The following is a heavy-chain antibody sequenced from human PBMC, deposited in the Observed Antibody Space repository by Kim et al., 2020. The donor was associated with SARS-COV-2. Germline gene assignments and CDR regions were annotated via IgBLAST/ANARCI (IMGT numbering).Heavy chain of an antibody. CDR3: AKDAITMVRGVMMPFDY. CDR2: ISGSGGST. Sequence: GGSLRLSCAASGFTFSSYAMSWVRQAPGKGLEWVSAISGSGGSTYYADSVKGRFTISRDNSKNTLYLQMNSLRAEDTAVYYCAKDAITMVRGVMMPFDYWGQGTLVTVSS. CDR1: GFTFSSYA. V-gene: IGHV3-23*01. D-gene: IGHD3-10*01. J-gene: IGHJ4*02.